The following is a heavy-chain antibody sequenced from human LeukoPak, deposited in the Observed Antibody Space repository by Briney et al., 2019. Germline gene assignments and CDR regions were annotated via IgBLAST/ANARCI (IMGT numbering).Heavy chain of an antibody. J-gene: IGHJ4*02. D-gene: IGHD5-18*01. CDR3: VKAMATYGYRVPFDY. CDR1: GFTFSSYA. V-gene: IGHV3-64D*09. CDR2: ISSDGVTT. Sequence: GGSLILSCSASGFTFSSYAMHWVRQAPGKGLEYVSAISSDGVTTYYADSVKGRFTISRDNSKNTLYLQMSSLRAEDTAVYYCVKAMATYGYRVPFDYWGQGTLVTVSS.